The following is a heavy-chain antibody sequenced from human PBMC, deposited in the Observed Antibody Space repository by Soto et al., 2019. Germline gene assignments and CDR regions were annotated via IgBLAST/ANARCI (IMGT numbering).Heavy chain of an antibody. J-gene: IGHJ5*02. CDR2: FWYDASAQ. V-gene: IGHV3-33*08. CDR1: GFTFTSYS. CDR3: VFGSGNQYFFDP. D-gene: IGHD3-10*02. Sequence: PGGSLRLSCTTSGFTFTSYSMHWVRQAPGKGLEWVATFWYDASAQRYADSVKGRFTISRDPSRGTLYLLMDSLRTDDTAVYYCVFGSGNQYFFDPWGQEIVVTVS.